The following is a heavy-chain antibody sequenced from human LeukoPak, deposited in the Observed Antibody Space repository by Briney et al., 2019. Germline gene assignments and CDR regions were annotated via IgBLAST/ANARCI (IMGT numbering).Heavy chain of an antibody. V-gene: IGHV5-51*01. CDR2: IYPGDSDT. CDR1: GYSFTSYW. D-gene: IGHD3-10*01. CDR3: ARLYYGSGRDKNWFDP. Sequence: GESLKISCKGSGYSFTSYWIGWVRQMPGKGLEWIGIIYPGDSDTRYSPSFQGQVTISADKSTSTAYLQWSILKASDTAMYYCARLYYGSGRDKNWFDPWGQGTLVTVSS. J-gene: IGHJ5*02.